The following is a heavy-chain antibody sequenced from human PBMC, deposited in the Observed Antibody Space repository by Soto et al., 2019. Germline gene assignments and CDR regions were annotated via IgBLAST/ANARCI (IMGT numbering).Heavy chain of an antibody. CDR1: GYHFSSYG. Sequence: ASVKVSCKTSGYHFSSYGVSWVRQAPGQGLEWMGWKSDYNGNTNYAQSLQGRLTITTDRSTGTAYMELSSLTSDDTAVYYCARVGAAINYFDYWGQGTQVTVSS. D-gene: IGHD1-26*01. CDR2: KSDYNGNT. CDR3: ARVGAAINYFDY. J-gene: IGHJ4*02. V-gene: IGHV1-18*01.